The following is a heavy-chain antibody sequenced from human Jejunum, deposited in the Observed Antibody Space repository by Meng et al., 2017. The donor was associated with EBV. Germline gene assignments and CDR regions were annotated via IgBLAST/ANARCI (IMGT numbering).Heavy chain of an antibody. CDR2: ISYDGSNQ. Sequence: VQLVESGGGLVQPGGSLTLSXAASGFNFHTYGMHWVRQAPGKGLEWVAVISYDGSNQWYADSAKGRFTISRDNSQNTLYLQVDSLRAEDTAVYYCAKGPYYGSGTFDYWGQGTLVTVSS. D-gene: IGHD3-10*01. V-gene: IGHV3-30*18. CDR1: GFNFHTYG. CDR3: AKGPYYGSGTFDY. J-gene: IGHJ4*02.